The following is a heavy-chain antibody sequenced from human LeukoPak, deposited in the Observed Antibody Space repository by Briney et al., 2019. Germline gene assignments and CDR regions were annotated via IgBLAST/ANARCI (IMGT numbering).Heavy chain of an antibody. Sequence: PSETLSLTCTVSGGSIRSGGYYWSWIRQHPGKGLEWIGYIHYTGSTYYNASLKSRVTISVDTSKNQFSLKLSSVTAADTAVYYCARTYMTSARFDPWGQGTLVTVSS. CDR1: GGSIRSGGYY. CDR2: IHYTGST. J-gene: IGHJ5*02. V-gene: IGHV4-31*03. CDR3: ARTYMTSARFDP. D-gene: IGHD2-21*02.